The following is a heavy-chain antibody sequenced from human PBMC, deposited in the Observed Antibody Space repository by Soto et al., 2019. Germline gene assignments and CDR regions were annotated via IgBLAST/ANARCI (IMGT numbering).Heavy chain of an antibody. Sequence: GASVKASCKASGYTFTSYGISWVRQAPGQGLEWMGWISAYNGNTNYAQKLQGRVTMTTDTSTSTAYMELRSLRSDDTAVYYCARGPVPGEGRAYYYDSSGYYYTTPPYFDYWGQGTLVTVSS. D-gene: IGHD3-22*01. J-gene: IGHJ4*02. CDR2: ISAYNGNT. CDR3: ARGPVPGEGRAYYYDSSGYYYTTPPYFDY. V-gene: IGHV1-18*04. CDR1: GYTFTSYG.